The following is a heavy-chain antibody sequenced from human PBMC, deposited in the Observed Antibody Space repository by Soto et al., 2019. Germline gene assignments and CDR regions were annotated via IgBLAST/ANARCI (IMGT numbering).Heavy chain of an antibody. CDR2: INSDGSRT. J-gene: IGHJ6*03. CDR1: GFTFSSYW. CDR3: ARIGTGYYYMDV. Sequence: EVQLVESGGGLVQPGGSLRLSCAASGFTFSSYWMHWVRQAPGEGLRRVSRINSDGSRTTYADSVKGRITISRDNAKNTVYLQMNSLSAEDTAVYYCARIGTGYYYMDVWGKGTTVTVSS. D-gene: IGHD1-1*01. V-gene: IGHV3-74*01.